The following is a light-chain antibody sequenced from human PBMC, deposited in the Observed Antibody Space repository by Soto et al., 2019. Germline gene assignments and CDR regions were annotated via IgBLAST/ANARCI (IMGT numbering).Light chain of an antibody. CDR1: QDIGTW. V-gene: IGKV1-12*01. CDR2: GAS. J-gene: IGKJ1*01. Sequence: DIQMTQSPSSVSASVGDRVTIICRASQDIGTWLAWYQQKPGRTPKLLIYGASTLQSGVPSRFSGSGSETEFTLSISSLQAEDFASYYCHQANSYPWTVGQGTTVEI. CDR3: HQANSYPWT.